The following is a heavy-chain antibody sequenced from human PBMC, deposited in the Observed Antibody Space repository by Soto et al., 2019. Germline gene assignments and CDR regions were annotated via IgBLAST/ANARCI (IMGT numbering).Heavy chain of an antibody. D-gene: IGHD3-10*01. Sequence: QVQLVQSGAEVKKPGASVKVSCKAYGYTFTSYDINWVRQATGQGLEWMGWMNPNSGNTGYAQKFQGRVTMTRNTSISTAYMELSSLRSEDTAVYYCARGGSVSMVRGVIRHYMDVWGKGTTVTVSS. CDR2: MNPNSGNT. CDR1: GYTFTSYD. CDR3: ARGGSVSMVRGVIRHYMDV. J-gene: IGHJ6*03. V-gene: IGHV1-8*01.